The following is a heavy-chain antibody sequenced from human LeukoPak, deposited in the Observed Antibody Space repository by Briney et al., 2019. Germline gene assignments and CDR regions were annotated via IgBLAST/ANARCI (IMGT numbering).Heavy chain of an antibody. CDR3: ARHQIRSGPYYYYYYMDV. D-gene: IGHD3-3*01. J-gene: IGHJ6*03. V-gene: IGHV5-51*01. CDR2: IYPGDSDT. Sequence: GESLKISCKGSGYSFTSYWIGWVRQMPGKGLEWMGIIYPGDSDTRYSPSFQSQVTISADKFISTAYLQRSSLKASDTAMYYCARHQIRSGPYYYYYYMDVWGKGTTVTVSS. CDR1: GYSFTSYW.